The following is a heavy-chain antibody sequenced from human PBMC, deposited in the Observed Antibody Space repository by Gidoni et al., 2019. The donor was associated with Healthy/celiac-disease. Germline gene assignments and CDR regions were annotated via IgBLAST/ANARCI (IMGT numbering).Heavy chain of an antibody. CDR1: GFTFSSYG. D-gene: IGHD2-15*01. CDR3: AREEGVVAALDY. Sequence: QVQLVESGGGVVQPGRSMRPSCAASGFTFSSYGMHWVRQATGKGLEWVAVIWSDGSNKYYADSVKGRFTISRDNSKNTLYLQMNSLRAEDTAVYYCAREEGVVAALDYWGQGTLVTVSS. V-gene: IGHV3-33*01. J-gene: IGHJ4*02. CDR2: IWSDGSNK.